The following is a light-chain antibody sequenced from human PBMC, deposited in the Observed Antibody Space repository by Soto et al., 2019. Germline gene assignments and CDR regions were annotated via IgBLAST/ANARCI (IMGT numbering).Light chain of an antibody. CDR2: AAS. Sequence: DIQLTQSPSFLSASVGDRVTITCRASQGISSYLAWYQQKPGKAPKLLIYAASTLQSGVPSRFSGSGSGTEFTLTISSLQTEDFATFYCQHLNNYPWTFGQGTKVEIK. CDR1: QGISSY. V-gene: IGKV1-9*01. CDR3: QHLNNYPWT. J-gene: IGKJ1*01.